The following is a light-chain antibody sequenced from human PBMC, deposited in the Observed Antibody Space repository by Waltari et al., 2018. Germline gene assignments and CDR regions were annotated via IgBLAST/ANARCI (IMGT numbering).Light chain of an antibody. J-gene: IGLJ2*01. CDR2: EVS. Sequence: LTQPSSVSGSPGQAVPLPCTGNRRYLGWYNYFSWYQQHPGKAPKLMIYEVSNRPSGVSNRFSGSKSGNTASLTISGLQAEDEADYYCSSYTSSSTLVFGGGTKLTVL. CDR3: SSYTSSSTLV. CDR1: RRYLGWYNY. V-gene: IGLV2-14*01.